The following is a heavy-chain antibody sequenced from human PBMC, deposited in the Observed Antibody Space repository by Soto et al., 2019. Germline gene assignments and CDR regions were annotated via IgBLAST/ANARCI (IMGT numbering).Heavy chain of an antibody. V-gene: IGHV3-48*01. CDR3: ARDPSRYCSSTSCYIFY. CDR2: ISSSSSTI. J-gene: IGHJ4*02. CDR1: GFTFSSYS. Sequence: GGSLRLSCAASGFTFSSYSMNWVRQAPGKGLEWVSYISSSSSTIYYADSVKGRFTISRDNAKNSLYLQMNSLRAEDTAVYYCARDPSRYCSSTSCYIFYWGQGTLVTVSS. D-gene: IGHD2-2*02.